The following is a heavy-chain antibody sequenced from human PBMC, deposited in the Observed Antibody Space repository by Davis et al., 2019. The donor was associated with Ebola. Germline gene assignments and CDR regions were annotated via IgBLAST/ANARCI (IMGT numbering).Heavy chain of an antibody. CDR2: IYYSGST. CDR1: GGSISSYY. D-gene: IGHD3-22*01. V-gene: IGHV4-59*01. J-gene: IGHJ4*02. Sequence: MPSETLSLTCTVSGGSISSYYWSWIRQPPGKGLEWIGYIYYSGSTNYNPSLKSRVTISVDTSKNQFSLKLSSVTAADTAVYYCARDLYYYDSSGYSYYFDYWGQGTLVTVSS. CDR3: ARDLYYYDSSGYSYYFDY.